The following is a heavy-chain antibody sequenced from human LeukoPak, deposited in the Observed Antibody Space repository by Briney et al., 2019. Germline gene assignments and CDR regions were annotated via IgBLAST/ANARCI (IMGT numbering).Heavy chain of an antibody. V-gene: IGHV1-3*01. Sequence: GASVKVSCKASGYTFTSYAMHRVRQAPGQRLEWMGWINAGNGNTKYSQKFQGRVTITRDTSASTAYMEPSSLRSEDTAVYYCARGLKYCSSTSCWSYGMDVWGQGTTVTVSS. D-gene: IGHD2-2*01. CDR3: ARGLKYCSSTSCWSYGMDV. J-gene: IGHJ6*02. CDR2: INAGNGNT. CDR1: GYTFTSYA.